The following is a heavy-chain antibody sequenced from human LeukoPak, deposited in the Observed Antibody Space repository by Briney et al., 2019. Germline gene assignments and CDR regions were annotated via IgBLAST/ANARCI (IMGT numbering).Heavy chain of an antibody. V-gene: IGHV4-59*01. Sequence: PETLSLTCTVSGGSISSYYWSWIRQPPGKGLEWIGYIYYSGNTNYNPSLKSRVTISVDTSKNQFSLKLSSVTAADTAVYYCAAYSGYVRAFDIWGQGTMVTVSS. CDR2: IYYSGNT. J-gene: IGHJ3*02. CDR1: GGSISSYY. D-gene: IGHD5-12*01. CDR3: AAYSGYVRAFDI.